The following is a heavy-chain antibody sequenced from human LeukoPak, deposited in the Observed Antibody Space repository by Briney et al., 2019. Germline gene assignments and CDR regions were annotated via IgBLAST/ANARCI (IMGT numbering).Heavy chain of an antibody. D-gene: IGHD4-17*01. CDR2: PYYSGSI. J-gene: IGHJ6*02. V-gene: IGHV4-39*01. CDR3: ARHFTGEDYGDFERVYSYFYGWTS. Sequence: SQTLSLTCTVFGGSISSSNYYWGWLRQPPGKGLEWIGSPYYSGSIYYNPSLKSRSTISVGTSKTQFSLKLSSVTAADTAVYYGARHFTGEDYGDFERVYSYFYGWTSGAKGPRSPSL. CDR1: GGSISSSNYY.